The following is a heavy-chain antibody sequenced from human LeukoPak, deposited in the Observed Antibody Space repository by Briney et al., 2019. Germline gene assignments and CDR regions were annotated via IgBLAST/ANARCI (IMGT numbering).Heavy chain of an antibody. V-gene: IGHV3-21*01. Sequence: GGSLRVSCAASGFTFSNYNINWVRQAPGKGLGWVSSISSSSSYIYYADSVKGRFTISRDNGKNSLYLQMNSLRAEDTSVYYCARVSSSVSKPLDYWGQGTLVTVSS. CDR3: ARVSSSVSKPLDY. D-gene: IGHD1-14*01. CDR1: GFTFSNYN. J-gene: IGHJ4*02. CDR2: ISSSSSYI.